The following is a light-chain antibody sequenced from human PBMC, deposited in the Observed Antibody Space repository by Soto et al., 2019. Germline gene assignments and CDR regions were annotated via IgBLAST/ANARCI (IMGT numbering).Light chain of an antibody. V-gene: IGKV3-15*01. Sequence: EIVMTQSPATLSVSPGEGATLSCRASQSISSKLAWYQQKPGQAPRLLIYSASTRATGVPARFSGSGSGTDFPLTISSLQSEDLAVYYCQHYNDSRWTFGQGTKVEIK. CDR2: SAS. J-gene: IGKJ1*01. CDR3: QHYNDSRWT. CDR1: QSISSK.